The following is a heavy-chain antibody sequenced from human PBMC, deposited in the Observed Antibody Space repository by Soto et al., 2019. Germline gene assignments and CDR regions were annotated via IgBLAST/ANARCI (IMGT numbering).Heavy chain of an antibody. CDR3: ARDASGASVEWLSD. CDR1: GGSISRSS. CDR2: PYKSGGT. V-gene: IGHV4-4*07. D-gene: IGHD3-3*01. Sequence: QVQLQESGPGLVKPSETLSLICTVSGGSISRSSWNWIRQSARKGLEWIGRPYKSGGTAYSPSLESRVTISVDTSKNQLSLKLSSLTAADTAIYYCARDASGASVEWLSDWGQGTLVTVSS. J-gene: IGHJ4*02.